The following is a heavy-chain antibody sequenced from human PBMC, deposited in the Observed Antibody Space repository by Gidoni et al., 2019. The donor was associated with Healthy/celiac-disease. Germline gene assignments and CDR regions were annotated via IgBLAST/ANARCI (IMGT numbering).Heavy chain of an antibody. CDR2: ISYDGSNK. Sequence: QVQLVESGGGVVQPGRSLRLSCAASGFPFSSYGMHWVRQAPGKGREWVAVISYDGSNKYYADSVKGRFTISRDNSKNTLYLQMNSLRAEDTAVYYCAKDLEWELGNYYYYGMDVWGQGTTVTVSS. CDR3: AKDLEWELGNYYYYGMDV. J-gene: IGHJ6*02. CDR1: GFPFSSYG. D-gene: IGHD1-26*01. V-gene: IGHV3-30*18.